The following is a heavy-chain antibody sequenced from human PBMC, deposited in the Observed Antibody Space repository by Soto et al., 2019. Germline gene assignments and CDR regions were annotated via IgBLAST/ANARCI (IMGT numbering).Heavy chain of an antibody. CDR2: ISAYNGNT. Sequence: QVQLVQSGAEVKKPGASVKVSCKASGYTFTSYGISWVRQAPGQGREWMGWISAYNGNTNYAQKLQGRVTMTTDTSTSTAYMERRSLRSDDKAVYYCARGRNLERRNDYYGMDVWGQGTTVTVAS. CDR1: GYTFTSYG. D-gene: IGHD1-1*01. CDR3: ARGRNLERRNDYYGMDV. V-gene: IGHV1-18*01. J-gene: IGHJ6*02.